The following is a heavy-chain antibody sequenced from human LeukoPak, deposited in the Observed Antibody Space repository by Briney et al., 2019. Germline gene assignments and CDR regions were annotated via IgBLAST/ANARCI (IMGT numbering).Heavy chain of an antibody. D-gene: IGHD3-9*01. CDR2: INPSGGST. Sequence: ASVKVSCKASGYTFTSYYMHWVRQAPGQGLEWMGIINPSGGSTSYAQKLQGRVTMTTDTSTSTAYMELRSLRSDDMAVYYCARSGLLTGYPPLNWFDPWGQGTLVTVSS. J-gene: IGHJ5*02. V-gene: IGHV1-46*01. CDR1: GYTFTSYY. CDR3: ARSGLLTGYPPLNWFDP.